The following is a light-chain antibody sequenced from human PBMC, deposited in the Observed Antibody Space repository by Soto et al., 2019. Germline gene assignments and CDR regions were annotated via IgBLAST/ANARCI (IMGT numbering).Light chain of an antibody. J-gene: IGLJ1*01. Sequence: QSVLTQPRSVSGSPGQSVTISCTGTSSDVGGYNYVSWYQQHPDKAPKVMIYDVTKRPSGVPDRFSGSKSGNTASLTISGLQAEDEADYYCSSYTSSSTYVFGTGTKVTVL. V-gene: IGLV2-11*01. CDR3: SSYTSSSTYV. CDR1: SSDVGGYNY. CDR2: DVT.